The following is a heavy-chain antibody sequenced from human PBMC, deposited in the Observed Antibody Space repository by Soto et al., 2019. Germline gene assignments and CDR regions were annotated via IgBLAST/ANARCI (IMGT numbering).Heavy chain of an antibody. CDR2: INPSGGYT. Sequence: ASVKVSCKASGDTFSSYYTNWVRQAPGQGLEWLGIINPSGGYTTYAQRFLGRVTMTSDTSTSTVHMELGSLTSEDTAVYYCARGGGIVVVTAPYEHWGQGTLVTVPA. D-gene: IGHD2-21*02. CDR3: ARGGGIVVVTAPYEH. J-gene: IGHJ1*01. CDR1: GDTFSSYY. V-gene: IGHV1-46*01.